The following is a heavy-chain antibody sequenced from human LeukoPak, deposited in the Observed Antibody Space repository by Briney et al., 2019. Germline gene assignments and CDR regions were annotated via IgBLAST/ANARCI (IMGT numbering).Heavy chain of an antibody. J-gene: IGHJ3*02. D-gene: IGHD4-17*01. CDR1: GYGFTSYW. CDR3: AKRRMTTVTTETAFDI. Sequence: GESLRISCKGSGYGFTSYWISWVRQMPGKGLEWMGRIDPSDSYTNYSPSFQGHVTISADKFISTAYLQWSNLKASDTAMYYCAKRRMTTVTTETAFDIWGQGTMVTVSS. V-gene: IGHV5-10-1*01. CDR2: IDPSDSYT.